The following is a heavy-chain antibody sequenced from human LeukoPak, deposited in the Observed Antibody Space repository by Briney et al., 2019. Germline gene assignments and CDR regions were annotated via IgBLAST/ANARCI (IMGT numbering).Heavy chain of an antibody. D-gene: IGHD5-18*01. CDR2: ISGSGGST. CDR1: GFTFSSYA. CDR3: TSSAPGGYSYGKGDY. V-gene: IGHV3-23*01. Sequence: GGSLRLSCAASGFTFSSYAMSWVRQAPGKGLEWVSAISGSGGSTYYADSVKGRFTISRDNSKNTLYLQMNSLRAEDTAVYYCTSSAPGGYSYGKGDYWGQGTLVTVSS. J-gene: IGHJ4*02.